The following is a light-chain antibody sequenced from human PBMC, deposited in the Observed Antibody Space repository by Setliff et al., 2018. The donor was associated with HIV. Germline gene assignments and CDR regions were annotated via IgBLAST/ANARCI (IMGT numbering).Light chain of an antibody. V-gene: IGLV1-51*01. CDR2: VND. CDR1: SSHFGGDS. J-gene: IGLJ1*01. CDR3: GAWDDTLNIYV. Sequence: QSVLTQPPSVSAAPGQKVTVSCSANSSHFGGDSISWYQQFPGRAPRFFIDVNDQRPSGIPDRFSASKSATSATLIITGLQSGDEADYYRGAWDDTLNIYVFGPGTKVTVL.